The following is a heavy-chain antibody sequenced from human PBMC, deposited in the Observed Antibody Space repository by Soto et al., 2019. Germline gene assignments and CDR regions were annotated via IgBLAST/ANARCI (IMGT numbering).Heavy chain of an antibody. J-gene: IGHJ4*02. D-gene: IGHD3-22*01. V-gene: IGHV3-73*02. Sequence: EVQLVESGGGLVQPGGSLKLSCAASGFTFSGSAMHWVRQASGKGLEWVGRIRDKANSYATAYAASVKGRFTISRDXSXXTAYLQMNSLKTEDTAVYYCTRYYYDSSGYPLLGYWGQGTLVTVSS. CDR2: IRDKANSYAT. CDR1: GFTFSGSA. CDR3: TRYYYDSSGYPLLGY.